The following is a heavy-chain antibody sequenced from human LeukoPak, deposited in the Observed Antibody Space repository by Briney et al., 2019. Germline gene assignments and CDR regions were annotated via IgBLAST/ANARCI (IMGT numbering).Heavy chain of an antibody. V-gene: IGHV3-9*01. Sequence: GGSLRLSCAASGFTFDDYAMHWVRQAPGKGLEWVSNISWNSGSIGYADSVKGRFTISRDNAKNSLYLQMNSLRADDTALYYCVKAAAVAGFLDYWGQGTLVTVSS. J-gene: IGHJ4*02. CDR3: VKAAAVAGFLDY. CDR2: ISWNSGSI. CDR1: GFTFDDYA. D-gene: IGHD6-19*01.